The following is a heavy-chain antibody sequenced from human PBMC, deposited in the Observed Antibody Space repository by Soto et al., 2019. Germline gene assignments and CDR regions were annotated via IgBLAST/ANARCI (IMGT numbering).Heavy chain of an antibody. Sequence: TSETLSLTSTVSGGNISRYYWSWIRQPPGKGLEWIGYIYYSGSTNYNPSLKSRVTISVDTSKNQFSLKLSSVTAADTAVYYCARRWGSAADYWGQGTLVTVSS. CDR2: IYYSGST. CDR3: ARRWGSAADY. V-gene: IGHV4-59*08. J-gene: IGHJ4*02. D-gene: IGHD2-15*01. CDR1: GGNISRYY.